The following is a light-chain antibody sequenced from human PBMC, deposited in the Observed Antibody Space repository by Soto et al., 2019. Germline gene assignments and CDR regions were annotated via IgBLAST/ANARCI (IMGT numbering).Light chain of an antibody. J-gene: IGKJ2*01. CDR2: HAS. V-gene: IGKV3-11*01. Sequence: EIVLTQSPATLSLSPGERATLSCRASESVSNNLAWYQQKSGQAPRLLIYHASNRATGIPARFSGSGSGTDFTLTISSLEPEDFAIYYCQYRGTFGQGTKLEI. CDR1: ESVSNN. CDR3: QYRGT.